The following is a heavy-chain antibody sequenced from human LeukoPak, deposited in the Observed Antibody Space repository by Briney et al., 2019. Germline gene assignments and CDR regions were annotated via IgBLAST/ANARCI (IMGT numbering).Heavy chain of an antibody. V-gene: IGHV4-39*07. CDR1: GNSISSSSYY. J-gene: IGHJ4*02. CDR3: GRSAGFVHFDH. D-gene: IGHD3-16*01. Sequence: SSETLSLTCTVSGNSISSSSYYWVWIRQPPGKGLEWIGSINYYGKTYYNPSVKSRVTISVDTSKNQFSLMVRSVTAADTAVYYCGRSAGFVHFDHWGQGTLVTVSS. CDR2: INYYGKT.